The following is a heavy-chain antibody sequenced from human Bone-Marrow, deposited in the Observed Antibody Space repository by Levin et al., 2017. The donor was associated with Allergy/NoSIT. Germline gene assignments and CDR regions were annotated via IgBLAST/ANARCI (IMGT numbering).Heavy chain of an antibody. J-gene: IGHJ6*02. D-gene: IGHD6-6*01. Sequence: GGSLRLSCAASGFTFSSYAMHWVRQAPGKGLEWVAVISYDGSNKYYADSVKGRFTISRDNSKNTLYLQMNSLRAEDTAVYYCARVYSSSPGGVPVYYYYGMDVWGQGTTVTVSS. V-gene: IGHV3-30*04. CDR1: GFTFSSYA. CDR2: ISYDGSNK. CDR3: ARVYSSSPGGVPVYYYYGMDV.